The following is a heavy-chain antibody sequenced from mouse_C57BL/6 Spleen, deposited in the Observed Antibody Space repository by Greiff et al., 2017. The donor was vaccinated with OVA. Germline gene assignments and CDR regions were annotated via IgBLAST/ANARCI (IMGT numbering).Heavy chain of an antibody. CDR2: IHPNSGST. CDR1: GYTFTSYW. Sequence: QVQLQQPGAELVKPGASVKLSCKASGYTFTSYWMHWVKQRPGQGLEWIGMIHPNSGSTNYNEKFKSKATLTVDKSSSTAYMQLSSLTSEDSAVYYCAREGYTMVTDYWGQGTTLTVSS. D-gene: IGHD2-2*01. J-gene: IGHJ2*01. CDR3: AREGYTMVTDY. V-gene: IGHV1-64*01.